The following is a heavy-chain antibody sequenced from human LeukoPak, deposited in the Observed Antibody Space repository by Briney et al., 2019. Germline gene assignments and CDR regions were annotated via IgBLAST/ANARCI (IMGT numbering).Heavy chain of an antibody. CDR1: GGSISSSNW. V-gene: IGHV4-4*02. Sequence: PSETLSLTCAVSGGSISSSNWWSWVRQPPGKGLEWIGEIYHSGSTNYNPSLKSRVTISVDKSKNQFSLKLSSVTAADTAVYYCASRNTPAYYYYYMDVWGKGTTVTVSS. CDR3: ASRNTPAYYYYYMDV. J-gene: IGHJ6*03. CDR2: IYHSGST. D-gene: IGHD2-2*01.